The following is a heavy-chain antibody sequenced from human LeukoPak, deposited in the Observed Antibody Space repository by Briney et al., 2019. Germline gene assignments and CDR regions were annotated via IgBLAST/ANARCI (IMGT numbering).Heavy chain of an antibody. Sequence: PGGSLRLSCAASGFTFSSHWMSWVRLAPGKGLEWVANINQDGSQKYYVDSVKGRFTISRDNAKNSVYLEMNTLRAEDTAVYSCARERSDGSGNREFAFDIWGQGTLVTVSS. CDR2: INQDGSQK. D-gene: IGHD3-10*01. CDR1: GFTFSSHW. V-gene: IGHV3-7*03. CDR3: ARERSDGSGNREFAFDI. J-gene: IGHJ3*02.